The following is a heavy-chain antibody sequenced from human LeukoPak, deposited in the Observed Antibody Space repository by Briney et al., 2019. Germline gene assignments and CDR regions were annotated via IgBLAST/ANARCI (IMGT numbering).Heavy chain of an antibody. CDR1: GFTFSSHW. V-gene: IGHV3-7*02. D-gene: IGHD3-3*01. J-gene: IGHJ6*02. CDR3: ARRGITISGVLVYHYSGLDV. Sequence: PGGSLRLSCAGSGFTFSSHWMNWVRQAPGKGLEWVASIKDDGSEKHFLDSVNGRFAISRDNAKNSLYLQTSSLRAEDTAVYYCARRGITISGVLVYHYSGLDVWGQGTTVTVSS. CDR2: IKDDGSEK.